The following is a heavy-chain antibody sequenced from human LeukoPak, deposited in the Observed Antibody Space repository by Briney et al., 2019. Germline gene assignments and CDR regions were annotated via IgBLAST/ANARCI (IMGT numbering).Heavy chain of an antibody. V-gene: IGHV3-7*03. CDR3: AKDGGYSYGYVGYAFDI. D-gene: IGHD5-18*01. Sequence: QSGGSLRLSCAASGFTFSSYWMSWVRQAPGKGLEWVANIKQDGSEKYYVDSVKGRFTISRDNAKNSLYLQMNSLRAEDTALYYCAKDGGYSYGYVGYAFDIWGQGTMVTVSS. J-gene: IGHJ3*02. CDR2: IKQDGSEK. CDR1: GFTFSSYW.